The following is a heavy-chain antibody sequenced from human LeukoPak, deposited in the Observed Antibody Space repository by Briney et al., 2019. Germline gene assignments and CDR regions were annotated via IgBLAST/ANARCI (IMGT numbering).Heavy chain of an antibody. CDR3: ARERSYYDFWSGYYPFDY. Sequence: GGSLRLSCAASGFTFSSYAMHWVRQAPGKGLEWVAVISYDGSNKYYADSVKGRFTISRDNSKNTLYLQMNSLRAEDTAVYYCARERSYYDFWSGYYPFDYWGQGTLVTVSS. V-gene: IGHV3-30-3*01. CDR1: GFTFSSYA. J-gene: IGHJ4*02. D-gene: IGHD3-3*01. CDR2: ISYDGSNK.